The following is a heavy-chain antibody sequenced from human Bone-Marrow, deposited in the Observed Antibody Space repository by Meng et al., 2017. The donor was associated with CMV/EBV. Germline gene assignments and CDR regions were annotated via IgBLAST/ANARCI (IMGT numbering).Heavy chain of an antibody. D-gene: IGHD2-15*01. CDR3: ARDSGRFVSGGSCYITD. V-gene: IGHV3-23*01. Sequence: GSLRFSCASSGFTFSSYAMSWVRQTPGKGLEWVSVISGSGDMTYYADSVKGRFTISRDNSKNTLYVQVDSLRAEDTAVYYCARDSGRFVSGGSCYITDWGQGTLVTVSS. CDR1: GFTFSSYA. J-gene: IGHJ4*02. CDR2: ISGSGDMT.